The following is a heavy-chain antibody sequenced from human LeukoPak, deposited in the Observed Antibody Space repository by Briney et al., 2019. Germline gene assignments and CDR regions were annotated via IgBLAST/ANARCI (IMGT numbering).Heavy chain of an antibody. J-gene: IGHJ4*02. CDR3: AKEGHGGNYYFDY. Sequence: GGSLRLSCAASGFTSSSYAMHWVRQAPGKGLEWVSAISGSGGSTYYADSVKGRFTISRDNSKNTLYLQMNSLRAEDTAVYYCAKEGHGGNYYFDYWGQGTLVTVSS. CDR2: ISGSGGST. V-gene: IGHV3-23*01. CDR1: GFTSSSYA. D-gene: IGHD4-23*01.